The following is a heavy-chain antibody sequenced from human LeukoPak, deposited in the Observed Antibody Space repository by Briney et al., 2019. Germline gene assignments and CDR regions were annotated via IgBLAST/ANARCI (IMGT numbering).Heavy chain of an antibody. V-gene: IGHV3-7*01. CDR2: LKQDGSVK. Sequence: GGSLRLSCVVSGSTFTYWMQWVRQAPGKGLEWVATLKQDGSVKYYMDSVKGRFTISGDIARKSMFLQMNSLRAEDTAVYYCARDGDGRLRFDYWGQGTLVTVSS. CDR3: ARDGDGRLRFDY. D-gene: IGHD5-12*01. J-gene: IGHJ4*02. CDR1: GSTFTYW.